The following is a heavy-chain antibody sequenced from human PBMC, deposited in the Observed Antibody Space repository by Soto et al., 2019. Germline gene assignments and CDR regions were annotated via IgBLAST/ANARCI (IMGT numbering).Heavy chain of an antibody. Sequence: ITLKESGPTLVKPTQTLTLTCTFSGFSLSTSGVGVGWIRQPPGKALEWLTLIYWNNDKRYSPSLKSRLTITKDTSKNQVVLTMTNMDPVDTATYYCAHRPSGWYLFDYWGQGTLFTVSS. CDR1: GFSLSTSGVG. CDR2: IYWNNDK. V-gene: IGHV2-5*01. D-gene: IGHD6-19*01. J-gene: IGHJ4*02. CDR3: AHRPSGWYLFDY.